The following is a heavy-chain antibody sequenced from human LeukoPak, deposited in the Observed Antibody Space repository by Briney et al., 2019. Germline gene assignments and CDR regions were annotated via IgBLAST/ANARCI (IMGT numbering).Heavy chain of an antibody. V-gene: IGHV3-48*02. CDR2: ISSSSSNI. CDR1: GFTFSSYS. CDR3: ARDLNVDTALPCCMDV. D-gene: IGHD5-18*01. J-gene: IGHJ6*02. Sequence: PGGSLRLSCAASGFTFSSYSMNWVRQAPGKGLEWVSYISSSSSNIYYADSVKGRFTIFRDNAKNSLYLQMNSLRDEDAAVYYCARDLNVDTALPCCMDVWGQGTTVTVSS.